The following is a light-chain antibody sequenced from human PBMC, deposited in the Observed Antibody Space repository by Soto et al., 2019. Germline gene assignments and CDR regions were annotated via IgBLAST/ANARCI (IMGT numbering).Light chain of an antibody. Sequence: DIQLTQSPSFLSASVGDRVTLTCRASQGISSYLAWYQQKPGKAPKLLIYAASTWNSGVPSRFSGSGSGTEFTLTISSLQPEDFATYYCQQHNSYPLTFGGGTKVEIK. CDR3: QQHNSYPLT. V-gene: IGKV1-9*01. CDR2: AAS. CDR1: QGISSY. J-gene: IGKJ4*01.